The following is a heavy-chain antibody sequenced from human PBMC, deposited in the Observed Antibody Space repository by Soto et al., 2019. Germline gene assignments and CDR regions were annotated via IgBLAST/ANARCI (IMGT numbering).Heavy chain of an antibody. CDR1: GYTFTSYA. J-gene: IGHJ6*02. CDR3: ARDGGYCSSTSCHDYYYYYYYGMDV. CDR2: INAGNGNT. V-gene: IGHV1-3*01. D-gene: IGHD2-2*01. Sequence: ASVKVSCKASGYTFTSYAMHWVRQAPGQRLEWMGWINAGNGNTKYSQKFQGRVTITRDTSASTAYMELSSLRPEDTAVYYCARDGGYCSSTSCHDYYYYYYYGMDVWGQGTTVTVSS.